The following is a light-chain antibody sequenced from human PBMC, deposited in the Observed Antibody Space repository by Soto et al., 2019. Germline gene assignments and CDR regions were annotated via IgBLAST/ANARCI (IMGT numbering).Light chain of an antibody. CDR3: QQYNSYSS. CDR2: DAS. Sequence: DIQMTQSPSTLSASVGDRVTITCRASQSINYYLAWYQQEPGKAPKLLIYDASSLDSGVPTRFSGSGSGTEFTLTISSLQPDNFATYYCQQYNSYSSFGQGTKVEIK. CDR1: QSINYY. J-gene: IGKJ1*01. V-gene: IGKV1-5*01.